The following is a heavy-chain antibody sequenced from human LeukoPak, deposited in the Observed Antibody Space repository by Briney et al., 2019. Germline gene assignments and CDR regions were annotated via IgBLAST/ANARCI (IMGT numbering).Heavy chain of an antibody. J-gene: IGHJ5*02. CDR2: INHSGST. Sequence: SETLSLTCAVYGGSFSGYYWSWIRQPPGKGLEWIGEINHSGSTNYNPSLKSRVTISVDTSKNRFSLKLSSVTAADTAVYYCARGRWGSGWYRWFDPWGQGTLVTVSS. CDR3: ARGRWGSGWYRWFDP. D-gene: IGHD6-19*01. CDR1: GGSFSGYY. V-gene: IGHV4-34*01.